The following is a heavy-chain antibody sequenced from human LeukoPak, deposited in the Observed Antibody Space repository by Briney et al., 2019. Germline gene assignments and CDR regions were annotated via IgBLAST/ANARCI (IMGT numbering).Heavy chain of an antibody. CDR2: INHSGST. CDR3: ARGQMSSWYSSFDY. D-gene: IGHD6-13*01. Sequence: SETQSLTCAVYGGSFSGYYWSWIRQPPGKGLGWIGEINHSGSTNYNPSLKSRVTISVDTSKNQFSLKLSSVTAADTAVYYCARGQMSSWYSSFDYWGQGTLVTVSS. V-gene: IGHV4-34*01. J-gene: IGHJ4*02. CDR1: GGSFSGYY.